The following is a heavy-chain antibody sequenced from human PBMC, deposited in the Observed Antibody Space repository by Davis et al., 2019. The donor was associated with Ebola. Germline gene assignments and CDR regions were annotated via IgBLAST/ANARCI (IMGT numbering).Heavy chain of an antibody. V-gene: IGHV3-23*01. D-gene: IGHD3-3*01. CDR3: AKDPRRFLESYYYYYYMDV. CDR1: GFTVSNNY. CDR2: ISGSGGST. Sequence: GESLKISCAASGFTVSNNYMSWVRQAPGKGLEWVSAISGSGGSTYYADSVKGRFTISRDNSKNTLYLQMNSLRAEDTAVYYCAKDPRRFLESYYYYYYMDVWGKGTTVTVSS. J-gene: IGHJ6*03.